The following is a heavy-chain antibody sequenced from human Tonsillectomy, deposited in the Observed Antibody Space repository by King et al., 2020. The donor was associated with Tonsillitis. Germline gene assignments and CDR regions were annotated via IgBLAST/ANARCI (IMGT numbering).Heavy chain of an antibody. CDR2: IDPGDSNT. J-gene: IGHJ3*02. CDR3: AIYCSGGNCYRSSGDGFDI. D-gene: IGHD2-15*01. CDR1: GYNFMSYW. V-gene: IGHV5-10-1*03. Sequence: VQLVESGAEVKKPGESLRISCKASGYNFMSYWISWVRQMPGKGLEWMGRIDPGDSNTNYSPSFQGHVTISADKSISTAYLQWSSLKASDTAMYYCAIYCSGGNCYRSSGDGFDIWGQGTMVTVSS.